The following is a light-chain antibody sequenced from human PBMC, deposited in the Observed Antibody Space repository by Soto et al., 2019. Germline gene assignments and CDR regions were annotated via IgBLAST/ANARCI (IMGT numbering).Light chain of an antibody. CDR2: DAS. CDR3: QQRSNWPPSLT. Sequence: EIVLTQSPATLSLSPGDRATLSCRASQSVSSYLAWYQQKPGKAPRLLIYDASNRATGIPARFSGSGSGTDFTLNISSLEPEDFAVYYCQQRSNWPPSLTFGGGTKVDIK. CDR1: QSVSSY. V-gene: IGKV3-11*01. J-gene: IGKJ4*01.